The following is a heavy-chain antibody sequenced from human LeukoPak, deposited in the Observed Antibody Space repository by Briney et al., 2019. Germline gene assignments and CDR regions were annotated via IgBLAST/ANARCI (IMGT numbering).Heavy chain of an antibody. J-gene: IGHJ5*02. CDR1: GGSISSTSYL. D-gene: IGHD4-17*01. CDR3: ARCTSYGDSTGGFDP. CDR2: IYYSGST. Sequence: SETLSLTCTVSGGSISSTSYLWGWIRQPPGKGLEWIGSIYYSGSTFYNPSLKTRVTISVDTSKNQFSLRLSSVTAADTAVYYCARCTSYGDSTGGFDPWGQGTLVTVSS. V-gene: IGHV4-39*01.